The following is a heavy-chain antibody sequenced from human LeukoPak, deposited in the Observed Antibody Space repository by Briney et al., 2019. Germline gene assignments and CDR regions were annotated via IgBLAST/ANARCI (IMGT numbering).Heavy chain of an antibody. V-gene: IGHV4-39*01. CDR1: GGSISSSSYY. CDR3: ARHYRAADPGTTGADY. D-gene: IGHD6-13*01. J-gene: IGHJ4*02. CDR2: VYYSGST. Sequence: SETLSLTCTVSGGSISSSSYYWGWIRQPPGKGLEWIGSVYYSGSTYYNPSLKSRVTISVDTSKNQFSLKLSSVTAADTAVYYCARHYRAADPGTTGADYWGQGTLVTVSS.